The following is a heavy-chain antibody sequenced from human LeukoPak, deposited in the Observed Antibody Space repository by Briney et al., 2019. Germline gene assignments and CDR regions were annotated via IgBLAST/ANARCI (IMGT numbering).Heavy chain of an antibody. J-gene: IGHJ4*02. Sequence: GGSLRLSCAASGFTFSSYSMNWVRQAPGKGLEWVSYISSSSSTIYYADSVKGRFTISRDKAKNSLYLQMNSLRAEDTTVYYCAREYCSSTSCLYDYWGQGTLVTVSS. V-gene: IGHV3-48*01. CDR3: AREYCSSTSCLYDY. D-gene: IGHD2-2*01. CDR2: ISSSSSTI. CDR1: GFTFSSYS.